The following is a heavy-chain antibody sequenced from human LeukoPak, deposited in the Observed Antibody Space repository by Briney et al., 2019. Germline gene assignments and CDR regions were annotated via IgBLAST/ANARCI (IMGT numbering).Heavy chain of an antibody. CDR2: INPNSGGT. V-gene: IGHV1-2*02. CDR3: GLTVTYFYGMDV. CDR1: GYSFTAYW. D-gene: IGHD4-17*01. Sequence: ASVKVSCKPSGYSFTAYWIHWVRQAPGQGLEWLGWINPNSGGTNYVQKFQGRVTMTRDTSISTAYLELSRLRSDDTAVYYCGLTVTYFYGMDVWGQGTTVTVSS. J-gene: IGHJ6*02.